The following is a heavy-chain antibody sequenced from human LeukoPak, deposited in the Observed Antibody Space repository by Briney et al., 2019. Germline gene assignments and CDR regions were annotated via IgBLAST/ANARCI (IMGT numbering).Heavy chain of an antibody. V-gene: IGHV3-7*01. J-gene: IGHJ4*02. D-gene: IGHD1-1*01. CDR2: IKQDGSEK. CDR1: GFTFSSYW. Sequence: GGSLRPSCAASGFTFSSYWMNWVRQAPGKGLEGVARIKQDGSEKYYVDSVKGRFTISRDNAKNSLYLQMNSLRVEDTAVYYCVRVSGATGGNFDYWGQGTLVTVSS. CDR3: VRVSGATGGNFDY.